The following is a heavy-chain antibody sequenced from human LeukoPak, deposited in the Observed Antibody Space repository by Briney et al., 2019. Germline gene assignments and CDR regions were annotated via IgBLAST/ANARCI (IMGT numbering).Heavy chain of an antibody. D-gene: IGHD5-18*01. Sequence: GGSLRLSCAASGFTFSSHSINWVRQAPGKGLEWVSSISSSSSYIYYADSVKGRFTISRDNAKNSLSLQMNSLRAVDTAVYYCASGLGYSYAFDIWGQGTMVTVSS. CDR3: ASGLGYSYAFDI. CDR2: ISSSSSYI. V-gene: IGHV3-21*01. CDR1: GFTFSSHS. J-gene: IGHJ3*02.